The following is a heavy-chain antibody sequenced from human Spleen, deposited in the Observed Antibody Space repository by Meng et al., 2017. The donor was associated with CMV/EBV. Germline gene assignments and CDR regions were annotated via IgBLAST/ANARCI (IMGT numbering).Heavy chain of an antibody. CDR3: ARRGRWLQTTIDY. D-gene: IGHD5-24*01. V-gene: IGHV3-11*04. CDR1: GFTFTDYY. J-gene: IGHJ4*02. CDR2: ISTSGRTI. Sequence: GGSLRLSCAASGFTFTDYYMTWIRQAPGKGLEWVSYISTSGRTIFHADSVKGRFTVSMDNAKNSLYLQMNILRAEDTAVYYCARRGRWLQTTIDYWGQGTLVTVSS.